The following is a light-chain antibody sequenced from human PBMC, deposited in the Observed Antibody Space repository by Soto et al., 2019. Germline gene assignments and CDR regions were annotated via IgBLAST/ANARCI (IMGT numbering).Light chain of an antibody. Sequence: QAVVTQEPSLTVSPEVTGTLTCGSSAGAVTNGHYPYWFQQKPGQAPRTLIYDTTNRHSWTPARFSGSLLGGKAALTLSGAQPEDEAEYYCLLSYNGPYVFGTGTKVTVL. CDR1: AGAVTNGHY. J-gene: IGLJ1*01. V-gene: IGLV7-46*01. CDR3: LLSYNGPYV. CDR2: DTT.